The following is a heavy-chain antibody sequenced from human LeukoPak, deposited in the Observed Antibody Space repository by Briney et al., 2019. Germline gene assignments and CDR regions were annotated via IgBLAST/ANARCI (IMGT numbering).Heavy chain of an antibody. V-gene: IGHV4-38-2*02. CDR3: ARHRNSYMPFFDY. D-gene: IGHD1-14*01. J-gene: IGHJ4*02. Sequence: SETLSLTCTVSGYSISSGYYWGWIRQPPGKGLEWIGSIYYSGSTYYNPSLKSRVTISVDTSKNQFSLKLSSVTAADTAVYYCARHRNSYMPFFDYWGQGTLVTVSS. CDR2: IYYSGST. CDR1: GYSISSGYY.